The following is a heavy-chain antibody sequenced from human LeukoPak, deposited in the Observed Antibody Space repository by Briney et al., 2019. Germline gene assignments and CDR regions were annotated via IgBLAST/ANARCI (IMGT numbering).Heavy chain of an antibody. CDR1: GGSISSYY. J-gene: IGHJ3*02. V-gene: IGHV4-59*01. CDR2: IHNRGST. Sequence: SETLSLTCTVSGGSISSYYWSWIRQPPGKGLEWIGYIHNRGSTNYNPSLKSRVTISVDTSKNQFSLKLTSVTAADTAMCYCARHAPPLNAFDIWGQGTMVTVSS. CDR3: ARHAPPLNAFDI.